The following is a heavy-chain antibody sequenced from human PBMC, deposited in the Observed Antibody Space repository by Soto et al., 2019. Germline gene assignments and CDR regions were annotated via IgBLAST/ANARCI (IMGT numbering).Heavy chain of an antibody. CDR3: ARSGYSYGPNPLLY. D-gene: IGHD5-18*01. J-gene: IGHJ4*02. CDR2: IYYSGRT. V-gene: IGHV4-31*03. CDR1: GCSISSGGYY. Sequence: SETLSLTCTVSGCSISSGGYYWSWIRQHPGKGLEWIGYIYYSGRTYYNPSLKSRFTISVDTSKNQFSLKLSSVTAADTAVYYCARSGYSYGPNPLLYWGQGTLVTVS.